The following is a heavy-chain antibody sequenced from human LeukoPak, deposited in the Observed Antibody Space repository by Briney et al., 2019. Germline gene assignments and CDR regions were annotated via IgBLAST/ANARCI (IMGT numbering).Heavy chain of an antibody. CDR1: GGSISSSSYY. V-gene: IGHV4-39*01. Sequence: SETLSLTCTVSGGSISSSSYYWGWIRQPPGRGLEWIGSIYYSGSTYYNPSLKSRVTISVDTSKNQFSLKLSSVTAADTAVYYCAVADADYYDSSGYYYFDCWGQGTLVTVSS. CDR2: IYYSGST. D-gene: IGHD3-22*01. CDR3: AVADADYYDSSGYYYFDC. J-gene: IGHJ4*02.